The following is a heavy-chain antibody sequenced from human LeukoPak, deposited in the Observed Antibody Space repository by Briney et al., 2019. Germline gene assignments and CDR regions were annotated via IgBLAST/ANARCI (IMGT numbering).Heavy chain of an antibody. CDR1: GGSFSGYH. J-gene: IGHJ6*02. D-gene: IGHD5-24*01. CDR2: INHSGST. Sequence: PSETLSLTCAVYGGSFSGYHWSWIRQPPGKGLEWIGEINHSGSTNYNPSLKSRVTISVDTSKNQFSLKLSSVTAADTAVYYCARGRYGGDGYHNFPYYYYGMDVWGQGTTVTVSS. CDR3: ARGRYGGDGYHNFPYYYYGMDV. V-gene: IGHV4-34*01.